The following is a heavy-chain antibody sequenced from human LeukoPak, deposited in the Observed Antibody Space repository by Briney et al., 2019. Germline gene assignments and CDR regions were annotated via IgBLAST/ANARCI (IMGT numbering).Heavy chain of an antibody. CDR2: INSDGSIT. CDR1: GFTFSSYW. D-gene: IGHD6-19*01. J-gene: IGHJ4*02. Sequence: PGGSLRLSCAASGFTFSSYWMHWVRQAPGKGPVWVSRINSDGSITTYADSVTGRFSISRDIAKNTLYLQMDSLRDEDTAVYYCTVLLGSSGWFWGQGTLVTVSS. CDR3: TVLLGSSGWF. V-gene: IGHV3-74*01.